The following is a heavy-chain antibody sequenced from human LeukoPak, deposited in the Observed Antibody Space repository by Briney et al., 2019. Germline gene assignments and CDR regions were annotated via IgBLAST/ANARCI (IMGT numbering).Heavy chain of an antibody. J-gene: IGHJ4*02. Sequence: GGSLRLSCAASGFTFSSYAMSWVRQAPGKGLEWVSAISGSGGSTYYADSVKGRFTISRDNSKNTLYLQMNSLRAEDTAVCYCAASEGTIVGANFDYWGQGTLVTVSS. CDR1: GFTFSSYA. D-gene: IGHD1-26*01. CDR2: ISGSGGST. V-gene: IGHV3-23*01. CDR3: AASEGTIVGANFDY.